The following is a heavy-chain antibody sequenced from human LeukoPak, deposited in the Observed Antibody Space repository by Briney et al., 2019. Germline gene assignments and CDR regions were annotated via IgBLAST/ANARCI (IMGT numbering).Heavy chain of an antibody. Sequence: GGSLRLSCAASGFTFSDYYMSWIRQPPGKELEWVSYISSSGSTIYYADSVKGRFTISRDNAKNSLYLQMNSLRAEDTAVYYCARAYRNYYYYMDVWGRGTTVTVSS. CDR2: ISSSGSTI. CDR1: GFTFSDYY. V-gene: IGHV3-11*04. D-gene: IGHD4-11*01. CDR3: ARAYRNYYYYMDV. J-gene: IGHJ6*03.